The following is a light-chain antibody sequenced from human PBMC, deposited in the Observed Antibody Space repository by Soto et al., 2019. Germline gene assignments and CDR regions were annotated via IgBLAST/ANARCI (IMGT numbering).Light chain of an antibody. CDR2: GAS. CDR3: PQYGYGRDS. J-gene: IGKJ2*03. Sequence: EIVLTQSPGTLSLSPGERATLSCRASQSVTSNYLAWYQHKPGQAPRLLISGASSRATGIPDRFSGSGTGTYFTLTIRRLEPEDVAVYYCPQYGYGRDSFGPGTKLEIK. CDR1: QSVTSNY. V-gene: IGKV3-20*01.